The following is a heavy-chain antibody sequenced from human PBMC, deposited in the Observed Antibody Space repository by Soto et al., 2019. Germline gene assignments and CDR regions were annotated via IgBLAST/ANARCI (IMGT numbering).Heavy chain of an antibody. Sequence: PGGSLRLSCAASGFTFSSYWMSWVRQAPGKGLEWVANIKQDGSEKYYVDSVKGRFTISRDNAKNSLYLQMNRLRAEDTAVYYCAGVGGGRRSIAAAGTVYYYYYGMDVWGQGTTVTVPS. J-gene: IGHJ6*02. V-gene: IGHV3-7*01. CDR1: GFTFSSYW. CDR3: AGVGGGRRSIAAAGTVYYYYYGMDV. CDR2: IKQDGSEK. D-gene: IGHD6-13*01.